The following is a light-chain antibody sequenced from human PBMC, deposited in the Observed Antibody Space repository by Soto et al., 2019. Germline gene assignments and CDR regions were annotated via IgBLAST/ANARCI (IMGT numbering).Light chain of an antibody. CDR3: DSAAGSDLVV. V-gene: IGLV3-27*01. J-gene: IGLJ2*01. Sequence: SYELTQPSSVSVSPGQTARITCSGDVLAKKYARWFQQKPGQAPVLLIYNDSERPSGIPERFSGSGSGTTVTLTISGAQVEDEADYYCDSAAGSDLVVFGGGTKVTVL. CDR2: NDS. CDR1: VLAKKY.